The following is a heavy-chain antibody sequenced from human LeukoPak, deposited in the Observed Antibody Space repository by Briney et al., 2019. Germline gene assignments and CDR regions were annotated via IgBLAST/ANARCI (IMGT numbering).Heavy chain of an antibody. CDR3: ARGEMDYYDSSGYLDY. V-gene: IGHV4-59*01. J-gene: IGHJ4*02. D-gene: IGHD3-22*01. CDR2: IYYRGST. CDR1: GGSISSYY. Sequence: PSETLSLTCTVSGGSISSYYWSWIRQPPGRGLEWIGYIYYRGSTNYNPSLKSRVTISVDTSKSQFSLRLNSVTAADTAVYYCARGEMDYYDSSGYLDYWGQGTLVTVSS.